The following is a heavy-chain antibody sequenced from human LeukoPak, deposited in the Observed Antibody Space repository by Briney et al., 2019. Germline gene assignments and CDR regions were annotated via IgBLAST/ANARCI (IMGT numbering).Heavy chain of an antibody. CDR3: ARVRYNSYSGMDL. Sequence: GGSLRLSCAASGXTFSDYWMHWVRQVPGKGLVWVSRIHPDGSTTYADSVKGRFTVSRDNAKNTLYLQMNSLRAEDTAVYYCARVRYNSYSGMDLWGQGTTVTVS. V-gene: IGHV3-74*01. D-gene: IGHD1-1*01. CDR2: IHPDGST. J-gene: IGHJ6*02. CDR1: GXTFSDYW.